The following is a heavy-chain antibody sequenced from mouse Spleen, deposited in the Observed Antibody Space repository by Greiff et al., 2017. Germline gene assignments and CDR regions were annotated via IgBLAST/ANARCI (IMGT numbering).Heavy chain of an antibody. CDR1: GFTFSDYG. CDR3: ARGGDDWFAY. CDR2: ISSGSSTI. V-gene: IGHV5-17*01. J-gene: IGHJ3*01. D-gene: IGHD3-3*01. Sequence: EVMLVESGGGLVKPGGSLKLSCAASGFTFSDYGMHWVRQAPEKGLEWVAYISSGSSTIYYADTVKGRFTISRDNAKNTLFLQMTSLRSEDTAMYYCARGGDDWFAYWGQGTLVTVSA.